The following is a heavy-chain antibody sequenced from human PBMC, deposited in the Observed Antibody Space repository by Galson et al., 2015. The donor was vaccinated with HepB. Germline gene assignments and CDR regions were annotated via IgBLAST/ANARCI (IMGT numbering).Heavy chain of an antibody. Sequence: SLRLSCAASGFTFSSYWMHWVRQAPGKGLVWVSRINSDGSSTSYADSVKGRFTISRDNAKNTLYLQMNSLRAEDTAVYYCARSPPTIKYGGPSDYWGQGTLVTVSA. V-gene: IGHV3-74*01. CDR3: ARSPPTIKYGGPSDY. CDR2: INSDGSST. D-gene: IGHD4/OR15-4a*01. CDR1: GFTFSSYW. J-gene: IGHJ4*02.